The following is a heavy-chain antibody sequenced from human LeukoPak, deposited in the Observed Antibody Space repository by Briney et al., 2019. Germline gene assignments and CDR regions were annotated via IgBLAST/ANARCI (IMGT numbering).Heavy chain of an antibody. Sequence: SETLSLTCAVYGGSFSGYYWSWIRQPPGKGLEWIGYIYYSGSTNYNPSLKSRVTISVDTSKNQFSLKLSSVTAADTAVYYCAREPGYSYGYDHAFDIWGQGTMVTVSS. CDR1: GGSFSGYY. V-gene: IGHV4-59*01. CDR3: AREPGYSYGYDHAFDI. J-gene: IGHJ3*02. CDR2: IYYSGST. D-gene: IGHD5-18*01.